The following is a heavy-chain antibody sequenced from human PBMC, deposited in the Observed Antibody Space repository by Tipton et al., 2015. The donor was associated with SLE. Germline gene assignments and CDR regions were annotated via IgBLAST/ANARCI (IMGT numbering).Heavy chain of an antibody. Sequence: SLRLSCAASGFTFSSYSMNWVRQAPGKGLEWVSSISSSSSYIYYADSVKGRFTISRDNAKNSLYLQMNSLRAEDTAVYYCAREGQTGAIRYFDLWGRGTLVTVSS. J-gene: IGHJ2*01. V-gene: IGHV3-21*01. CDR2: ISSSSSYI. CDR1: GFTFSSYS. D-gene: IGHD7-27*01. CDR3: AREGQTGAIRYFDL.